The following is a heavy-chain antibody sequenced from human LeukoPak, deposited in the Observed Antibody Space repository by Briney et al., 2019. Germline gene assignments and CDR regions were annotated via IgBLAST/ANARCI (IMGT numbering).Heavy chain of an antibody. V-gene: IGHV4-59*01. CDR1: GGSMRPNF. Sequence: SETLPPTFTVSGGSMRPNFGRWVRPPPGEGLGGVGYVYNSGRSNASPSLKSRVTISVDPSKNHFSLKLNSVTAADTAIYYCAKLGGHYYDSATYERNWIDQWGQGTLVIVSS. CDR3: AKLGGHYYDSATYERNWIDQ. CDR2: VYNSGRS. J-gene: IGHJ5*02. D-gene: IGHD3-22*01.